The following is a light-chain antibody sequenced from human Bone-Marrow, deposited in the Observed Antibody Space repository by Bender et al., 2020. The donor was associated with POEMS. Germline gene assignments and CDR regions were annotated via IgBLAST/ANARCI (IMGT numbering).Light chain of an antibody. J-gene: IGLJ2*01. CDR1: MLAKNY. Sequence: SYELTQASSVSVSPGQTAKITCSGEMLAKNYARWFQQKTGQAPVLVIYKDTERQSGIPERFSGSSSGTTVTLTISGAQVEDEADYYCYSVADDNVVFGGGTKLTVL. CDR2: KDT. CDR3: YSVADDNVV. V-gene: IGLV3-27*01.